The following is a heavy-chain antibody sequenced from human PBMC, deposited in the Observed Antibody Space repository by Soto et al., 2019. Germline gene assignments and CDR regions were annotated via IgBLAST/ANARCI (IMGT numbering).Heavy chain of an antibody. V-gene: IGHV4-34*01. J-gene: IGHJ4*02. CDR2: INHSGST. Sequence: SETLSLTCAVYGGSFSGYYWSWIRQPPGKGLEWIGEINHSGSTNYNPSLKSRVTISVDTSKNQFSLKLSSVTAADTAVYYCERRGGLFPYYYGGGSHKKRPLDFWGQGTLVPVSP. CDR1: GGSFSGYY. CDR3: ERRGGLFPYYYGGGSHKKRPLDF. D-gene: IGHD3-10*01.